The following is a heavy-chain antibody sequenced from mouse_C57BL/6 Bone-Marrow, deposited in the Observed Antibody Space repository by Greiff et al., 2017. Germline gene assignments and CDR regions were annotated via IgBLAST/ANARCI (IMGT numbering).Heavy chain of an antibody. CDR3: ARTTVVATRAYWYFDV. J-gene: IGHJ1*03. D-gene: IGHD1-1*01. V-gene: IGHV1-72*01. Sequence: VQLQQPGAELVKPGASVKLSCKASGYTFTSYWMHWVKQRPGRGLEWIGRIDPNSGGTKYNEKFKSKATLTVDKPSSTAYMQLSSLTSEDSAVYYGARTTVVATRAYWYFDVWGTGTTVTVSS. CDR2: IDPNSGGT. CDR1: GYTFTSYW.